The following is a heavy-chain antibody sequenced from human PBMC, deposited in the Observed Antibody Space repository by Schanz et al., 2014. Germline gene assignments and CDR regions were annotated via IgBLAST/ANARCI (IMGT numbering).Heavy chain of an antibody. CDR3: ARERDHGDLRGDI. V-gene: IGHV1-18*01. CDR2: INTGSADT. Sequence: QVQLVQSGAEVKKPGASVKVSCKASGYTFTSYGITWVRQAPGQRLEWMGWINTGSADTKYSQNLQGRVTMTTDTSTSTVYMELRSLRSDDAAVYYCARERDHGDLRGDIWGQGTMXTVSS. D-gene: IGHD4-17*01. CDR1: GYTFTSYG. J-gene: IGHJ3*02.